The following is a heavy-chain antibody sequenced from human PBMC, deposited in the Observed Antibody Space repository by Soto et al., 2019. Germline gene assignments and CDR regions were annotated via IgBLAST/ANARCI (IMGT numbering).Heavy chain of an antibody. Sequence: QVQLQESGSGLVRPSQTLSLTCTVSGASITGGYSWGWIRQPPGKGLEWIGYIYHTGSSHYRASLKNRVTMSVDKSNYHFSLRLTSVTAADTAGYFCANEGDCSAFDVWGQGTMVIVSS. CDR3: ANEGDCSAFDV. CDR2: IYHTGSS. CDR1: GASITGGYS. D-gene: IGHD2-21*02. V-gene: IGHV4-30-2*01. J-gene: IGHJ3*01.